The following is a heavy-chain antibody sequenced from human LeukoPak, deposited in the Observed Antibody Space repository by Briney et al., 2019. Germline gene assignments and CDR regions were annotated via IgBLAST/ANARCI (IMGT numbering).Heavy chain of an antibody. V-gene: IGHV4-34*01. D-gene: IGHD3-10*01. CDR3: ARAAGHAGSPYYYYYYGMDV. J-gene: IGHJ6*04. CDR1: GGSFSGYY. Sequence: PSETLSLACAVYGGSFSGYYWSWIRQPPGKGLEWIGEINHSGSTNYNPSLKSRVTISVDTSKNQYSLKLSSVTAADTAVHYCARAAGHAGSPYYYYYYGMDVWGKGTTVTVSS. CDR2: INHSGST.